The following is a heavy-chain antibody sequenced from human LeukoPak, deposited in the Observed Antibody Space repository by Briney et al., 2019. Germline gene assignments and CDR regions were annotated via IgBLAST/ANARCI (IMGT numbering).Heavy chain of an antibody. D-gene: IGHD5-18*01. Sequence: PGGSLRLSCAASGFTFSSYAMHWVRQAPGKGLEWVAVISYDGSNKYYADSVKGRFTISRDNSKNTLYLQMNSLRAEDTAVYYCAKLTQLWFPKGPFDYWGQGTLVTVSS. V-gene: IGHV3-30-3*02. J-gene: IGHJ4*02. CDR2: ISYDGSNK. CDR3: AKLTQLWFPKGPFDY. CDR1: GFTFSSYA.